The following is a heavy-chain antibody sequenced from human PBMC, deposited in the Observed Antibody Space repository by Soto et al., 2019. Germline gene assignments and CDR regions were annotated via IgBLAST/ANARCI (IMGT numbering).Heavy chain of an antibody. Sequence: GGSLRLSCLSSGFIFGDYAMSWFRQAPGEGLEWVSFIRSNAYGETRDYAASVKGRFIISRDDSKSITYLQMNSLRTEDTAVYYCARVIYYRDSSVSVSYFDQWGQGP. CDR3: ARVIYYRDSSVSVSYFDQ. J-gene: IGHJ4*02. CDR2: IRSNAYGETR. V-gene: IGHV3-49*03. CDR1: GFIFGDYA. D-gene: IGHD3-22*01.